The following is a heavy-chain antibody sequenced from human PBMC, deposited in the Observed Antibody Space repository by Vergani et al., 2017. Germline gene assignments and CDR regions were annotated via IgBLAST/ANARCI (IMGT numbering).Heavy chain of an antibody. CDR1: GFTFSSYG. CDR3: ARSPLRSGYDIDY. D-gene: IGHD3-3*01. Sequence: QVQLVESGGGVVQPGRSLRLSCAASGFTFSSYGMHWVRQAPGKGLEWVAVISHDGSNKYHADSVKGRFTISRDNSKNTLYLQMDSLRTEETAVYYCARSPLRSGYDIDYWGQGTLVTVSS. J-gene: IGHJ4*02. V-gene: IGHV3-30*03. CDR2: ISHDGSNK.